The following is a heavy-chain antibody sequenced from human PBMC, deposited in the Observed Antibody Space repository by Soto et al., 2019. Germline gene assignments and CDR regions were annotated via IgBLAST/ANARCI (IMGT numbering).Heavy chain of an antibody. D-gene: IGHD1-1*01. CDR2: IYYSGIT. CDR3: ARWPQLEPRFDY. Sequence: QVQLQESGPGLVKPSQTLSLTCTVSSGSISSGGYYWSWIRQHPGKGLEWIGYIYYSGITYYNPSLKSRVTISVDTSKNQFSLKLSSVTAAATAVYYCARWPQLEPRFDYWGQGTLVTVSS. J-gene: IGHJ4*02. CDR1: SGSISSGGYY. V-gene: IGHV4-31*03.